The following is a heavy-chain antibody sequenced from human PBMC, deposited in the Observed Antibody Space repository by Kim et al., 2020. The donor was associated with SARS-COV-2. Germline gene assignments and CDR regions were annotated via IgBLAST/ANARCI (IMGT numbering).Heavy chain of an antibody. CDR3: ASQYYDILTGYYSDY. J-gene: IGHJ4*02. D-gene: IGHD3-9*01. V-gene: IGHV4-39*07. Sequence: PSLKGRVTISVDTAKNQFSLQLSSVTAADTAVYYCASQYYDILTGYYSDYWGQGTLVTVSS.